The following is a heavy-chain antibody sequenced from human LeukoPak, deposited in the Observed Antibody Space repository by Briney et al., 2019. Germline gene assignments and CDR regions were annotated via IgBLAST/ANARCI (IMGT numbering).Heavy chain of an antibody. V-gene: IGHV4-61*01. Sequence: SETLSLTCTVSGGSVSSGSYYWSWIRQPPGKGLEWIGYIYYSGSTNYNPSFKSRVTISVDTSKNQFSLKLSSVTAADTAVYYCARSWRVEGAWFDPWGQGTLVTVSS. J-gene: IGHJ5*02. CDR1: GGSVSSGSYY. D-gene: IGHD1-1*01. CDR3: ARSWRVEGAWFDP. CDR2: IYYSGST.